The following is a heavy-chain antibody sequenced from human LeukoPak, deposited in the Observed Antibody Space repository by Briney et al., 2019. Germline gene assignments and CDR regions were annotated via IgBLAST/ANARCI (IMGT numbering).Heavy chain of an antibody. CDR3: ARGEEKATITALDS. CDR2: ISSSSSYI. V-gene: IGHV3-21*01. Sequence: PGGSLRLSCAASGFTFSNYDMHWVRQAPAKGLEWVTAISSSSSYIYYADSIKGRFTISRDNAENSLYLQMNSLRAVDTAVYFCARGEEKATITALDSWGQGTLVTVSS. D-gene: IGHD5-24*01. CDR1: GFTFSNYD. J-gene: IGHJ4*02.